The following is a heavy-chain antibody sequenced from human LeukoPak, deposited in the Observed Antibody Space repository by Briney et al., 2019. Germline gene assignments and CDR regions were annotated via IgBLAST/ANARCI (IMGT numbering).Heavy chain of an antibody. CDR2: IIPIFGTA. D-gene: IGHD5-12*01. V-gene: IGHV1-69*06. CDR1: GGTFSSYA. J-gene: IGHJ4*02. Sequence: ASVKVSCKASGGTFSSYAISWVRQAPGQGLEWMGGIIPIFGTANYAQKFQGRVTITADKSTSTAYMELSSLRSEDTAVYYCARDDSGYDHYFDYWGQGTLVTVSS. CDR3: ARDDSGYDHYFDY.